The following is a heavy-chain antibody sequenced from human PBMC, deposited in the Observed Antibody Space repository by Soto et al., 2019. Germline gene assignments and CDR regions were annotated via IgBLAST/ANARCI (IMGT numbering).Heavy chain of an antibody. CDR3: ARVGTTVTPFYYYGMDV. Sequence: QVQLVQSGAEVKKPGASVKVSCKASGYTSTSYGISWVRQAPGQGLEWMGWISAYNGNTNYAQKLQGRVTMTTDTSTSTAYMELRSLRSDDTAVYYCARVGTTVTPFYYYGMDVWGQGTTVTVSS. CDR1: GYTSTSYG. J-gene: IGHJ6*02. D-gene: IGHD4-17*01. CDR2: ISAYNGNT. V-gene: IGHV1-18*01.